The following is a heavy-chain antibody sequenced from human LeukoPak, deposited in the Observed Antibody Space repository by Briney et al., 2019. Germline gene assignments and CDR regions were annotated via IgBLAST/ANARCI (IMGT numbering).Heavy chain of an antibody. CDR1: GFTFNSYN. Sequence: GGSLRLSCAASGFTFNSYNMNWVRRAPGKGLEWVSSISSSSSYIYYADSVKGRFTISRDNAKNSLYLQMNSLRAEDTAVYYCARERTYYDFWSGHDAFDIWGQGTMVTVSS. CDR2: ISSSSSYI. D-gene: IGHD3-3*01. V-gene: IGHV3-21*01. CDR3: ARERTYYDFWSGHDAFDI. J-gene: IGHJ3*02.